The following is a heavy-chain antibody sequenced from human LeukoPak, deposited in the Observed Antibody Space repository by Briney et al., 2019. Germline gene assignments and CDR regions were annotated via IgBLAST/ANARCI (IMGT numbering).Heavy chain of an antibody. J-gene: IGHJ3*02. D-gene: IGHD1-26*01. CDR2: IYYSGST. CDR1: GGSICSNSYY. V-gene: IGHV4-39*07. CDR3: SRDTVGATFPGAFDI. Sequence: PSETLSLTCTVSGGSICSNSYYWGWSRQPPGKGLEWIGSIYYSGSTYYNPSLKSRVTISLDTSKNQFSLKLSSVTAADTAVYFCSRDTVGATFPGAFDIWGQGTMVTVSS.